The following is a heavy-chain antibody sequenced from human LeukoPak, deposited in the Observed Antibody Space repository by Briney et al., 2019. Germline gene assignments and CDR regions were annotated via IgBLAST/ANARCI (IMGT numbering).Heavy chain of an antibody. D-gene: IGHD1-26*01. J-gene: IGHJ4*02. CDR1: GYTFTGYY. CDR3: AVVGLLGLGIDY. V-gene: IGHV1-2*04. Sequence: ASVKVSCKASGYTFTGYYMHWVRQAPGQGLEWMGWINPNSGGTNYAQKFQGWVTMTKDTSISTAYMELSRLRSDDTAVYYCAVVGLLGLGIDYWGQGTLVTVSS. CDR2: INPNSGGT.